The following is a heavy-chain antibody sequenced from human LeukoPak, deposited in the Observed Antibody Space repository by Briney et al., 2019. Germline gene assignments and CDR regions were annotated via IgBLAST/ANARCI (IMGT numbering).Heavy chain of an antibody. CDR1: GFPFSSYW. D-gene: IGHD5-24*01. V-gene: IGHV3-7*04. CDR3: TRVGYIDEGIDY. CDR2: IKQDGSKK. J-gene: IGHJ4*02. Sequence: GGSLRLSCVASGFPFSSYWMTWVRRAPGKGLEWVANIKQDGSKKSYVDSVKGRFTISRDNAKNSLYLQMNSLRAEDTAIYYCTRVGYIDEGIDYWGQGTLVTVSS.